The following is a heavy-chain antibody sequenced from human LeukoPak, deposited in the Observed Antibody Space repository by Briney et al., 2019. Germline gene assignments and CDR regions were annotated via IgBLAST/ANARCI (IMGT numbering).Heavy chain of an antibody. Sequence: GGSLRLSCAPSGFTFSRYTMNWVRQAPGKGLEWVSSISSNGYYVYQADSVKGRFTISRDNSKNTLYLQMNSLRAEDTAVYYCARGNQQWLAKKYYFDYWGQGTLVTVSS. CDR1: GFTFSRYT. CDR3: ARGNQQWLAKKYYFDY. D-gene: IGHD6-19*01. CDR2: ISSNGYYV. J-gene: IGHJ4*02. V-gene: IGHV3-21*01.